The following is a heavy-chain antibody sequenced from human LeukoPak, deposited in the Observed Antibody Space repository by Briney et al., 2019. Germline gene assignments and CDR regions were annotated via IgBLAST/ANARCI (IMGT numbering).Heavy chain of an antibody. CDR2: ISWDGGST. Sequence: GVSLRLSCAASGFTFDDYTMHWVRQAPGKGLERVSLISWDGGSTYYADSVKGRFTISRDNSKNSLYLQMNSLRTEDTALYYCAKGTYYYDSSGYFPFDYWGQGTLVTVSS. J-gene: IGHJ4*02. V-gene: IGHV3-43*01. CDR1: GFTFDDYT. CDR3: AKGTYYYDSSGYFPFDY. D-gene: IGHD3-22*01.